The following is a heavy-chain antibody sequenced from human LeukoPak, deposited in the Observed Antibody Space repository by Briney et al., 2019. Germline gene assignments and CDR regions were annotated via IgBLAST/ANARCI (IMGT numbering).Heavy chain of an antibody. V-gene: IGHV4-39*07. Sequence: PSETLSLTCTVSGGSISSSSYYWGWIRQPPGKGLEWIGSIYYSGSTYYNPSLKSRVTISVDTSKNQFSLKLSSVTAADTAVYYCARAKASYYDILTGYYKDDAFDIWGQGTMVTVSS. CDR2: IYYSGST. CDR3: ARAKASYYDILTGYYKDDAFDI. D-gene: IGHD3-9*01. CDR1: GGSISSSSYY. J-gene: IGHJ3*02.